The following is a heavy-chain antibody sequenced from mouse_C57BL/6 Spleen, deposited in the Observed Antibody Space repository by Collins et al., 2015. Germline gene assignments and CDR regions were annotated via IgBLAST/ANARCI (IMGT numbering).Heavy chain of an antibody. CDR2: INYDGSN. V-gene: IGHV3-6*02. D-gene: IGHD2-4*01. J-gene: IGHJ4*01. CDR3: ARGMTTTAMDY. Sequence: DVQLQESGPGLVKPSQSLSLPCSVTGYSITSGILELDPAVSRNKLEWMGYINYDGSNDCNPSLKNRISISRDTSKNQFFLKLNSVTTEDTATYYCARGMTTTAMDYWGQGTSVTVSS. CDR1: GYSITSGI.